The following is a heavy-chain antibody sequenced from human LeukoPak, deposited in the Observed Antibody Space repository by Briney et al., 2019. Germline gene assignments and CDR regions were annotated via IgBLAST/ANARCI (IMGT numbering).Heavy chain of an antibody. CDR1: GFTFSSYA. Sequence: GGSLRLSCAASGFTFSSYAMPWVRQAPGKGLEWVSVIYSGGSTYYADSVKGRFTISRDNSKNTLYLQMNSLRAEDTAVYYCARAHDLWSGYYYYYYGVDVWGQGTTVTVSS. CDR2: IYSGGST. V-gene: IGHV3-66*01. CDR3: ARAHDLWSGYYYYYYGVDV. J-gene: IGHJ6*02. D-gene: IGHD3-3*01.